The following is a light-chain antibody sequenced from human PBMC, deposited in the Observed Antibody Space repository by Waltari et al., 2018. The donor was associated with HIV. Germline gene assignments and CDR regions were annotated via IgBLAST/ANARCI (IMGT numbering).Light chain of an antibody. CDR2: AAS. CDR1: QGISTW. V-gene: IGKV1-12*01. J-gene: IGKJ3*01. Sequence: DFQMTQSPSSVPASVGARATIPCRASQGISTWLACYKQKPGKAPTLLISAASSLQSGVPSRFSGSGSGTDFTLTISSLQPEDFATYYCQQANSFPPVTFGPGTKVDIK. CDR3: QQANSFPPVT.